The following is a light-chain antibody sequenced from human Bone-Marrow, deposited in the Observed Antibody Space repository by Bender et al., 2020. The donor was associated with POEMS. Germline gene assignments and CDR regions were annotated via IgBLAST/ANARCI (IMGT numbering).Light chain of an antibody. CDR1: SSDVGAYNY. CDR3: CSYVGSSTWV. J-gene: IGLJ3*02. CDR2: DVS. Sequence: QSALIQPASVSGSPGQSITISCTGTSSDVGAYNYVSWYQQHPGKAPKLMIFDVSNRPSGVSNRFSGSKSGITASLTISGLQAEDEADYHCCSYVGSSTWVFGGGTKLTVL. V-gene: IGLV2-14*03.